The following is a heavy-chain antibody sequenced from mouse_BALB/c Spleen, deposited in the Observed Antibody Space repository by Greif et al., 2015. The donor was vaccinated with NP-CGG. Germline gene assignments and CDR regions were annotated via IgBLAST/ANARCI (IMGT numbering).Heavy chain of an antibody. CDR2: IDPANGNT. CDR1: GFNIKDTY. CDR3: ASQGMDGNYGFAY. J-gene: IGHJ3*01. D-gene: IGHD2-1*01. V-gene: IGHV14-3*02. Sequence: VQLQQSGAELVKPGASVKLSCTASGFNIKDTYMHRVKQRPEQGLEWIGRIDPANGNTKYDPKFQGKATITADTSSNTAYLQLSSLTSEDTAVYYCASQGMDGNYGFAYWGQGTLVTVSA.